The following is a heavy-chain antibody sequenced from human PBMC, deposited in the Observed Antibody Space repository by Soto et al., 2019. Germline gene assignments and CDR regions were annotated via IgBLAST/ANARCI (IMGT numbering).Heavy chain of an antibody. Sequence: EVQLVESGGGLVKPGGSLRLSCAASGFTFSSYSMNWVRQAPGKGLEWVSSISSSSSYIYYADSVKGRFTISRDNAKNSLYPQMNSLRAEDTAVYYCASPYYDFWSGYYNYWGQGTLVTVSS. J-gene: IGHJ4*02. CDR1: GFTFSSYS. CDR3: ASPYYDFWSGYYNY. V-gene: IGHV3-21*01. CDR2: ISSSSSYI. D-gene: IGHD3-3*01.